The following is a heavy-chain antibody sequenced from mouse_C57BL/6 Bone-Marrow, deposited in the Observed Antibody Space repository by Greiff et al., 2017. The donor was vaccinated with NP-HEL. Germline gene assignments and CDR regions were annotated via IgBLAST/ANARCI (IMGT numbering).Heavy chain of an antibody. Sequence: EVQLVESGGDLVKPGGSLKLSCAASGFTFSSYGMSWVRQPPDKRLEWVATISSGGSYTYYPDSVKGRFPISRDNAKNTLDLQMSSLKSEDTAMYYCASPYDYDVAWFAYWGQGTLVTVSA. CDR1: GFTFSSYG. V-gene: IGHV5-6*01. CDR3: ASPYDYDVAWFAY. D-gene: IGHD2-4*01. J-gene: IGHJ3*01. CDR2: ISSGGSYT.